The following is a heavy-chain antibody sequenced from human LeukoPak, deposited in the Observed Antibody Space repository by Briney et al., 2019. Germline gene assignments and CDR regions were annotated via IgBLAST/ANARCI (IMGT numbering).Heavy chain of an antibody. Sequence: VASVKVSCKASGGTFSSYAISWVRQAPGQGLEWMGRIIPILGIANYAQKFQGRVTITADKSTSTAYMELSSLRSEDTAVYYCARGYYDSSGYYPPHLDYWGQGTLVTVSS. V-gene: IGHV1-69*04. D-gene: IGHD3-22*01. CDR1: GGTFSSYA. CDR3: ARGYYDSSGYYPPHLDY. CDR2: IIPILGIA. J-gene: IGHJ4*02.